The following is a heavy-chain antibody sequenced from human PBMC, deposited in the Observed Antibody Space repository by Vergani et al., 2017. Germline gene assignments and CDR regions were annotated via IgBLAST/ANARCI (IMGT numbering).Heavy chain of an antibody. Sequence: EVQLVESGGGLVKPGGSLRLSCAASGFTFNSYSMNWVRQAPGKGLEWVSSISSSSSYIYYADSVKGRFTISRDNAKNSLYLQMNSLRAEDTAVYYCARGMSPEKYFDYWGQGTLVTVSS. V-gene: IGHV3-21*01. J-gene: IGHJ4*02. D-gene: IGHD1-14*01. CDR2: ISSSSSYI. CDR3: ARGMSPEKYFDY. CDR1: GFTFNSYS.